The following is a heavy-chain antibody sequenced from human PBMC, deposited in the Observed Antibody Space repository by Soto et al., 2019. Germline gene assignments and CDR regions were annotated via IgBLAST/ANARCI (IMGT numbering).Heavy chain of an antibody. CDR1: GGSFSGYY. CDR2: INHSGST. D-gene: IGHD5-12*01. V-gene: IGHV4-34*01. J-gene: IGHJ4*02. Sequence: PSETLSLTCAVYGGSFSGYYWSWIRQPPGKGLEWIGEINHSGSTNYNPSLKSRVTISVDTSKNQFSLKLSSVTAADTAVYYCARWLGYGPHFDYWSQGTLVTVSS. CDR3: ARWLGYGPHFDY.